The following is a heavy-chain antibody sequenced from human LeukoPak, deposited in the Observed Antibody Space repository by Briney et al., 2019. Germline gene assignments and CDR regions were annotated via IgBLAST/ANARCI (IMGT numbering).Heavy chain of an antibody. CDR1: GGSISSTTYY. Sequence: PSETLSLTCTVSGGSISSTTYYWGWIRRPPGKGLEWIGSIYYSGSTYYNPSLKSRVTISVDTSKNQFSLKVRSVTAADTAVYYCAKGEGDYWGQGTLVTVSS. CDR3: AKGEGDY. CDR2: IYYSGST. D-gene: IGHD2-21*01. V-gene: IGHV4-39*07. J-gene: IGHJ4*02.